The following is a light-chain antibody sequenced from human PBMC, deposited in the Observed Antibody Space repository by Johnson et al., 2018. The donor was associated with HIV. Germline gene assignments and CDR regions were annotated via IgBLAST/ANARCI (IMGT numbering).Light chain of an antibody. J-gene: IGLJ1*01. CDR3: GTWDSSLSAGV. CDR2: DNN. Sequence: QSVLTQPPSVSVAPGQKVTISCSGSSSNIGNNYVSWYQQLPGTAPKLLIYDNNKRPSGIPDRFSCSKSGTSATLGITGLQTGDEAYYYCGTWDSSLSAGVFGTGTKVPVL. CDR1: SSNIGNNY. V-gene: IGLV1-51*01.